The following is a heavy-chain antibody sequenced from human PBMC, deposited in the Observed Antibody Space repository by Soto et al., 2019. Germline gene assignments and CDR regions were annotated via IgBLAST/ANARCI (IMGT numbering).Heavy chain of an antibody. CDR2: INHSGST. CDR3: ARDPRENWFDP. J-gene: IGHJ5*02. Sequence: PSETLSLTCAVYGGSFSGYYWSWIRQPPGKGLEWIGEINHSGSTNYNPSLKSRVTISVDTSKNQFSLKLSSVTAADTAVYYCARDPRENWFDPWGQGSLVTVSS. V-gene: IGHV4-34*01. CDR1: GGSFSGYY.